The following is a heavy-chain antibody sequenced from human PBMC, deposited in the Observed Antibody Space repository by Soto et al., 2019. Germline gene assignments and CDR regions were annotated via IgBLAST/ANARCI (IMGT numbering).Heavy chain of an antibody. V-gene: IGHV3-73*01. CDR1: GLSRSVSE. Sequence: GSLRGSCVARGLSRSVSEMHWVRQGSGKGLEWVGRIRNKADKYATVYAAPVQGRFTISRDDSKSMAYLQMNSLKTYDTAVYYCCRHDARWGPCDYWGQGTLVTVS. CDR2: IRNKADKYAT. D-gene: IGHD2-21*02. J-gene: IGHJ4*02. CDR3: CRHDARWGPCDY.